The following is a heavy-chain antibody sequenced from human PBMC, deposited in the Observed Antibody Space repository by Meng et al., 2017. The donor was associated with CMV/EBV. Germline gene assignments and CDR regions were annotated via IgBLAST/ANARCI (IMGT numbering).Heavy chain of an antibody. D-gene: IGHD2-2*01. CDR3: AKPFSCSSTSCQIPAPDY. CDR2: ISGSGGST. V-gene: IGHV3-23*01. J-gene: IGHJ4*02. CDR1: GFTFSSYA. Sequence: GGSLRLSCAASGFTFSSYAMGWVRQAPGKGLEWVSAISGSGGSTYYADSVTGRFTISRDNSKNTLYLQMNSLRAEDTAVYYCAKPFSCSSTSCQIPAPDYWGQGTLVTVSS.